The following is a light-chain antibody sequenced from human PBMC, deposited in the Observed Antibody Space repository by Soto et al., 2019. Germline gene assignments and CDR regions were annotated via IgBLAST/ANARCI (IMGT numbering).Light chain of an antibody. CDR1: QSISYW. Sequence: DIQMTQSPSTLSASLGDRVTITCRASQSISYWLAWYQQKPGKAPNLLIYKASSLKSGVPSRFRGSGSGTEFTLTISSLQPDDFETYYCQHYNSYSEAFGQGTQVDIK. CDR3: QHYNSYSEA. J-gene: IGKJ1*01. CDR2: KAS. V-gene: IGKV1-5*03.